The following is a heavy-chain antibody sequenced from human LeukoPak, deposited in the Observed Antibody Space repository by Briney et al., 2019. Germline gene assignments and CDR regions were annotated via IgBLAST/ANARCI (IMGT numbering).Heavy chain of an antibody. CDR2: INPSGGST. Sequence: VASVKVSCKASGYTFTGYYMHWVRRAPGQGLEWMGIINPSGGSTSYAQKFQGRVTMTRDTSTSTVYMELSSLRSEDTAVYYCARSFIRYFDWLPTTDAFDIWGQGTMVTVSS. CDR1: GYTFTGYY. J-gene: IGHJ3*02. CDR3: ARSFIRYFDWLPTTDAFDI. D-gene: IGHD3-9*01. V-gene: IGHV1-46*01.